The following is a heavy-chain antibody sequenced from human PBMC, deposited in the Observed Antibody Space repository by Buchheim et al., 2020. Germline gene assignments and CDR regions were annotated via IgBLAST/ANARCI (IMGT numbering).Heavy chain of an antibody. V-gene: IGHV3-48*03. CDR2: ISSSASTR. J-gene: IGHJ4*02. D-gene: IGHD5-24*01. Sequence: EVQLVESGGGLVQPGGSLRLSCAASGFTFSSCEMNWVRQAPGKGLEWISYISSSASTRHYADSVKGRFTISRDNGQNSLFLQMNSLRAEDTAVYYCARDGPYAATIDYWGQGIL. CDR1: GFTFSSCE. CDR3: ARDGPYAATIDY.